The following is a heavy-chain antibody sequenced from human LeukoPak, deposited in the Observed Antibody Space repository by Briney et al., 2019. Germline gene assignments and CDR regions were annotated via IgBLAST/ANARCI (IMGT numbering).Heavy chain of an antibody. D-gene: IGHD1-26*01. J-gene: IGHJ4*02. CDR3: ARPAGWELLYDY. CDR1: GGTFSTYA. CDR2: IIPIFGTA. V-gene: IGHV1-69*13. Sequence: SVKVSCKASGGTFSTYAFSWVRQAPGQGLEWMGGIIPIFGTAYYAQNFQGRVTITADESTSTVYMELSSLRSEDTAVYYCARPAGWELLYDYWGQGTLVTVSS.